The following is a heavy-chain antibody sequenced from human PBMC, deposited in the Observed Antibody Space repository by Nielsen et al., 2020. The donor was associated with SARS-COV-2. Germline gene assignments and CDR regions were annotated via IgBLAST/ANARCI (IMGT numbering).Heavy chain of an antibody. J-gene: IGHJ4*02. CDR2: IWYDGSNK. Sequence: GESLKISCAASGFTFSSYGMHWVRQAPGKGLEWVAVIWYDGSNKYYADSVKGRFTISRDNSKNTLYLQMNSLRAEDTAVYYCAKDKGDIAVAENFDYWGQGTLVTVSS. CDR3: AKDKGDIAVAENFDY. V-gene: IGHV3-33*06. D-gene: IGHD6-19*01. CDR1: GFTFSSYG.